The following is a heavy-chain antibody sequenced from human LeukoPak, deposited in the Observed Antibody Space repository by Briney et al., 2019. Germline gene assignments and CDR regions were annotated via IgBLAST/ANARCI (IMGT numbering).Heavy chain of an antibody. CDR2: IRSKANSYAT. D-gene: IGHD1-7*01. J-gene: IGHJ4*02. Sequence: GGSLRLSCAASGFTFSGSAMHWVRQASGKGLEWVGRIRSKANSYATAYAASVKGRFTISRDDSKNTAYLQMNSLKTEDTAVYYCTGPRLELRRWGQGTLVTVSS. CDR3: TGPRLELRR. CDR1: GFTFSGSA. V-gene: IGHV3-73*01.